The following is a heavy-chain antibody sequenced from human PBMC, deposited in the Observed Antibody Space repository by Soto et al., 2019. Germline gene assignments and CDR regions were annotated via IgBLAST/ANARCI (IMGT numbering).Heavy chain of an antibody. CDR2: INHSGST. CDR3: ARGWVYGMDV. D-gene: IGHD7-27*01. Sequence: SETLSLTCAVCGGSFSGYYWSWIRQPPGKGLEWIGEINHSGSTNYNPSLKSRVTISVDTSKNQFSLKLSSVTAADTAVYYCARGWVYGMDVWGQGTTVTVSS. CDR1: GGSFSGYY. V-gene: IGHV4-34*01. J-gene: IGHJ6*02.